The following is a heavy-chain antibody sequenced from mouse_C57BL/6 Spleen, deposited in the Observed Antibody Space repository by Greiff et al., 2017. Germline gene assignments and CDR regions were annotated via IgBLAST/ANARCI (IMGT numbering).Heavy chain of an antibody. Sequence: VQLQQSGAELVRPGASVKLSCTASGYNITDYYMHWVKQRPEQGLEWIGRIDPADGDTEYAPKFQGKATMTADTSSNTAYLQLSSLTSEDAAVYYCTTGPPGDYWGQGTTLTVSS. CDR3: TTGPPGDY. CDR1: GYNITDYY. CDR2: IDPADGDT. J-gene: IGHJ2*01. V-gene: IGHV14-1*01.